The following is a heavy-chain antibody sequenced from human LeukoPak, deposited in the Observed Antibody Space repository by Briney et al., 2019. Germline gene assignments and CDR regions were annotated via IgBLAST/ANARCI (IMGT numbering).Heavy chain of an antibody. J-gene: IGHJ4*02. Sequence: PGGSLRLSCAASGFTFNSYAMNWVRQAPGKGLDWVSVIYSGGSTYYADSVKGRFTISRDNSKNTLYLQMNSLRAEDTAVYYCARGSYVPYYFDYWGQGTLVTVSS. CDR1: GFTFNSYA. D-gene: IGHD3-16*01. CDR2: IYSGGST. V-gene: IGHV3-53*01. CDR3: ARGSYVPYYFDY.